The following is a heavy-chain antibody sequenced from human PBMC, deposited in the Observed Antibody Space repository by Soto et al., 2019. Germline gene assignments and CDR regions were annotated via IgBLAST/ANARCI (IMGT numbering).Heavy chain of an antibody. J-gene: IGHJ4*02. CDR3: ARKQYYDFWSGPFSS. V-gene: IGHV4-4*02. Sequence: PSETLSLTCAVSSGSISSSNWWSWVRQPPGKGLEWIGEIYHSGSTNYNPSLKSRVTISVDKSKNQFSLQLSSVTAADTAVYYCARKQYYDFWSGPFSSWGQGTLVTVSS. CDR1: SGSISSSNW. D-gene: IGHD3-3*01. CDR2: IYHSGST.